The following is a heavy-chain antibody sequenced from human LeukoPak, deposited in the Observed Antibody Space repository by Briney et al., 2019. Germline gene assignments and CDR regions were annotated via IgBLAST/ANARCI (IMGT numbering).Heavy chain of an antibody. CDR2: IYYSGST. V-gene: IGHV4-39*01. CDR1: GGSISSSSYY. J-gene: IGHJ4*02. CDR3: ARGLSYDSSGYELDY. D-gene: IGHD3-22*01. Sequence: WETLSLTCTVSGGSISSSSYYWGWIRQPPGKGLEWIGSIYYSGSTYYNPSLMSRVTISVDTSKNQFSLKLSSVTAADTAVYYCARGLSYDSSGYELDYWGQGTLVTVSS.